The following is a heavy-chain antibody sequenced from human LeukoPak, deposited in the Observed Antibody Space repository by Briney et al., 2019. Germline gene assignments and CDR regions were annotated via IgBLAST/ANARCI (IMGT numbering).Heavy chain of an antibody. D-gene: IGHD3-10*01. CDR2: IRWNSGSI. Sequence: GRSLRPSCAPSAFTFSSNSMNWVRQAPGNGLEWVSGIRWNSGSIGYADSVKGRFTISRDNAKNCLYLQMNSLRAEDTALYYCAKEASAVEYEGVFDPWGQGTLVTVSS. CDR1: AFTFSSNS. CDR3: AKEASAVEYEGVFDP. J-gene: IGHJ5*02. V-gene: IGHV3-9*01.